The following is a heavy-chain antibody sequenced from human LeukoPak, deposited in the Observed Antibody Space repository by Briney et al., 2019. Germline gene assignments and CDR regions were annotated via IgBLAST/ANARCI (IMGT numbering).Heavy chain of an antibody. D-gene: IGHD5/OR15-5a*01. CDR1: GFNVRSNY. CDR3: ARGKVYYYYDY. Sequence: GGSLRLSCAVSGFNVRSNYMTWFCQAPGKGLEWVSVLHSGGDTYYADSVRGRFTISRDNSENMLFLQMNGLRADDSAIYYCARGKVYYYYDYWGQGTLVTVSS. J-gene: IGHJ4*02. V-gene: IGHV3-53*01. CDR2: LHSGGDT.